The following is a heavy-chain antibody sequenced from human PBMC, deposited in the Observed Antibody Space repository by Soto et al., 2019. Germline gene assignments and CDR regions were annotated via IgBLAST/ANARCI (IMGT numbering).Heavy chain of an antibody. CDR3: ARVRVYSSGWYTNDAFDI. Sequence: ASVKASSKASGYTISVDYVHWVRQAPRQGLEWMGWINPNSVGTNYAQKFQGWVTMTRDTSISTAYMELSRLRSDDTAVYYCARVRVYSSGWYTNDAFDIWGQGTMVTVSS. CDR2: INPNSVGT. CDR1: GYTISVDY. D-gene: IGHD6-19*01. J-gene: IGHJ3*02. V-gene: IGHV1-2*04.